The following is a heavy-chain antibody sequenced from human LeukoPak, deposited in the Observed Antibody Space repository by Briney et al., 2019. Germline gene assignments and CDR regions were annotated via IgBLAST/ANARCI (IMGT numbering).Heavy chain of an antibody. CDR2: INPNSGGT. D-gene: IGHD2-2*01. J-gene: IGHJ6*02. CDR3: ARVVVPAATTDGMDV. CDR1: GYTFTGYY. V-gene: IGHV1-2*02. Sequence: ASVKVSCKASGYTFTGYYMHWVRQAPGQGLEWMGWINPNSGGTNYAQKFQGRVTMTRDTSISTAYMELSRLRSDDTAVYYCARVVVPAATTDGMDVWGQGTTVTVSS.